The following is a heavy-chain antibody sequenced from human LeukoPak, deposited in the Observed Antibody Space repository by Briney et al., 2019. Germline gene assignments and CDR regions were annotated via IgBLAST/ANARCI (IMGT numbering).Heavy chain of an antibody. CDR2: IYYSGST. CDR3: ARSPSLYFDY. V-gene: IGHV4-30-4*01. CDR1: GGSISSGDYY. J-gene: IGHJ4*02. Sequence: SQTLSLTCTVSGGSISSGDYYWSWIRQPPGKGLEWNGYIYYSGSTYYNPSLKSRVTISVDTSKNQFPLKLSSVTAADTAVYYCARSPSLYFDYWGQGTLVTVSS.